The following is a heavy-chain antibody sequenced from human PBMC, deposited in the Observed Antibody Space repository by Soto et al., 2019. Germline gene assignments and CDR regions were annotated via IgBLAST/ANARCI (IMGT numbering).Heavy chain of an antibody. V-gene: IGHV1-46*01. CDR2: INPSGGST. CDR3: ATRGWGTAYDAFDI. Sequence: QVQLVQSGAEVKKPGASVKVSCKASGYTFTSYFMHWVRQAPGQGLEWMGIINPSGGSTSYAQKFQRRVTMTRDTSTSTVYMELSSLRSEDTAVYYCATRGWGTAYDAFDIWGQGTMVTVSS. D-gene: IGHD3-16*01. J-gene: IGHJ3*02. CDR1: GYTFTSYF.